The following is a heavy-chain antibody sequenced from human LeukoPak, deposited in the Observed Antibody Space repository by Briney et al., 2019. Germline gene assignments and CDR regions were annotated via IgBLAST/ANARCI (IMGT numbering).Heavy chain of an antibody. V-gene: IGHV3-20*01. J-gene: IGHJ4*02. Sequence: GGSLRLSCAASGFTFSSYWMHWVRQAPGKGLEWVSGINWNGGSTGYADSVKGRFTISRDNAKNSLYLQMNSLRAEDTALYHCARRRGYCTNGVCYNTLDYWGQGTLVTVSS. CDR1: GFTFSSYW. CDR2: INWNGGST. D-gene: IGHD2-8*01. CDR3: ARRRGYCTNGVCYNTLDY.